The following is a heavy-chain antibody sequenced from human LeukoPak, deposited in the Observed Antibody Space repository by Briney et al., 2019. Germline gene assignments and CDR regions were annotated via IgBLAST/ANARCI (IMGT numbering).Heavy chain of an antibody. J-gene: IGHJ4*02. Sequence: SETLSLTCTVSGYSISSGYYWGWIRQPPGKGLEWIGSIYHSGSTYYNPSLKSRVTISVDTSKNQFSLKLSSVTAADTAVYYCARDRSWGSPLGYWGQGTLVTVSS. CDR1: GYSISSGYY. CDR2: IYHSGST. V-gene: IGHV4-38-2*02. CDR3: ARDRSWGSPLGY. D-gene: IGHD3-16*01.